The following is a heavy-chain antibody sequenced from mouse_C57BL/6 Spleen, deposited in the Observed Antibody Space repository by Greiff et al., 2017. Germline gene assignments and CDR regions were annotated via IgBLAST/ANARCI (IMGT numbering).Heavy chain of an antibody. CDR2: IYPGSGNT. J-gene: IGHJ2*01. D-gene: IGHD3-2*02. CDR3: ARWDSSGYVDY. V-gene: IGHV1-76*01. Sequence: VQLQQSGAELVRPGASVKLSCKASGYTFTDYYINWVKQRPGQGLEWIVRIYPGSGNTYYNEKFKGQATLTAEKSSSTAYMQLSSLTSEDSAVFFCARWDSSGYVDYWGQGTTLTVSS. CDR1: GYTFTDYY.